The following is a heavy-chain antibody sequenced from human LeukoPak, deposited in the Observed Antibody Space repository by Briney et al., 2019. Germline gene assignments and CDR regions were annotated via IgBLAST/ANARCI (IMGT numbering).Heavy chain of an antibody. V-gene: IGHV3-30*18. Sequence: GGSLRLSCAASGFTFSSYGMHWVRQAPGKGLERVAVISYDGSNKYYADSVKGRFTISRDNSKNALYLQMNSLRVEDTAIYFCAKVAPGLIAVIDLWGQGTLVTVSS. J-gene: IGHJ5*02. CDR3: AKVAPGLIAVIDL. CDR2: ISYDGSNK. D-gene: IGHD6-19*01. CDR1: GFTFSSYG.